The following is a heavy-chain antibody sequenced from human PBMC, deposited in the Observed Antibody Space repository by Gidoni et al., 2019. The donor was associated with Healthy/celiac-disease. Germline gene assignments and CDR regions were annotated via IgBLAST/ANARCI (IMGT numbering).Heavy chain of an antibody. CDR3: TTDPAGIAAARDAFDI. CDR2: IKSKTDGGTT. D-gene: IGHD6-13*01. V-gene: IGHV3-15*01. J-gene: IGHJ3*02. Sequence: EVQLVESGGGLVKPGGSLRLSCAASGFTFSNAWMSWVRQAPGKGLEWVGRIKSKTDGGTTDYAAPVKGRFTISRDDSKNTLYLQMNSLKTEDTAVYYCTTDPAGIAAARDAFDIWGQGTMVTVSS. CDR1: GFTFSNAW.